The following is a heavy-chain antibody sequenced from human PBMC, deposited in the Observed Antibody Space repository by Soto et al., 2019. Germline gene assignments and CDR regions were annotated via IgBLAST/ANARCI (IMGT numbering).Heavy chain of an antibody. CDR1: GGSISSYY. Sequence: SLTCTVSGGSISSYYWSWIRQPPGKGLEWIGYIYYSGSTNYNPSLKSRVTISVDTSKNQFSLKLSSVTAADTAVYDCARLGLAGKLAYWGQGTLVTVSS. J-gene: IGHJ1*01. V-gene: IGHV4-59*08. CDR3: ARLGLAGKLAY. D-gene: IGHD6-19*01. CDR2: IYYSGST.